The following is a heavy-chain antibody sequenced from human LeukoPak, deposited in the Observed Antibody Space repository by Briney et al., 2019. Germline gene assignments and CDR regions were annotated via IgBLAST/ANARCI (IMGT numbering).Heavy chain of an antibody. J-gene: IGHJ3*02. D-gene: IGHD6-13*01. CDR2: IYYSGST. CDR3: ARGSSWYRAFDI. V-gene: IGHV4-39*01. CDR1: GGSISSSSYC. Sequence: SETLSLTCTVSGGSISSSSYCWGWIRQPPGKGLEWIGSIYYSGSTYYNPSLKSRVTISVDTSKNQFSLKLSSVTAADTAVYYCARGSSWYRAFDIWGQGTMVTVSS.